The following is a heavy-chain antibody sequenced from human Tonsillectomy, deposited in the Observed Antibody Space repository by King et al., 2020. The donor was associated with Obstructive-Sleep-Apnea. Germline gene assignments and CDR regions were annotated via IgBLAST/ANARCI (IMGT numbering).Heavy chain of an antibody. D-gene: IGHD2-21*02. CDR1: GGSISSSSYY. CDR3: ARRGRAVVTAIPGYGMDV. CDR2: IYYSGST. Sequence: QLQESGPGLVKPSETLSLTCTVSGGSISSSSYYWGWIRQPPGKGLEWSGSIYYSGSTYYNPSLKSRVTISVDTSKNQFSLKLSAVTAADTAVYYCARRGRAVVTAIPGYGMDVWGQGTTVTVSS. V-gene: IGHV4-39*01. J-gene: IGHJ6*02.